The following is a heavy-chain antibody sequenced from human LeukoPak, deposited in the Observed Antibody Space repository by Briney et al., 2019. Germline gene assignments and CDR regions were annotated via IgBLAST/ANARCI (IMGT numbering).Heavy chain of an antibody. CDR2: IWYDGSNK. D-gene: IGHD3-9*01. CDR3: AREGKYYDILTGYYGAPRPFDY. J-gene: IGHJ4*02. Sequence: PGRFLRLSCAASGFTFSSYGMHWVRQAPGKGLEWVAVIWYDGSNKYYADSVKGRFTISRDNSKNTLYLQMNSLRAEDTAVYYCAREGKYYDILTGYYGAPRPFDYWGQGTLVTVSS. V-gene: IGHV3-33*01. CDR1: GFTFSSYG.